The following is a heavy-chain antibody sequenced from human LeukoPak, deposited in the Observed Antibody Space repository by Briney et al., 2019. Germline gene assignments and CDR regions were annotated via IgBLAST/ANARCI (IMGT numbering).Heavy chain of an antibody. V-gene: IGHV3-7*04. CDR2: IKQDGSGK. Sequence: PGGSLRLSCAASGFTFSSFWMSWVRQAPGKGLEWVANIKQDGSGKYYVDSVKGRFTVSRDNAENSLYLQMNSLRAEDTAVYYCARGYCSGGSCFSSTGNFDLWGRGTLVTVSS. CDR3: ARGYCSGGSCFSSTGNFDL. J-gene: IGHJ2*01. CDR1: GFTFSSFW. D-gene: IGHD2-15*01.